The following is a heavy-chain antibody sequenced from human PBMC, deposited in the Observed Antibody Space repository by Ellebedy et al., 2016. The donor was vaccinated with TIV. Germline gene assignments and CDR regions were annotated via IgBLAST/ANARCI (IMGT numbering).Heavy chain of an antibody. Sequence: GESLKISCAASGFTFSSYGIHWVRQAPGKGLEWVSILYPDGREFYSESVTGRFIISRDNSKNTLYLQMNSLRSEDTAVYFCARDSRPNIGSLWGQGTLVTVSS. CDR3: ARDSRPNIGSL. CDR2: LYPDGRE. CDR1: GFTFSSYG. V-gene: IGHV3-33*08. D-gene: IGHD1-26*01. J-gene: IGHJ4*02.